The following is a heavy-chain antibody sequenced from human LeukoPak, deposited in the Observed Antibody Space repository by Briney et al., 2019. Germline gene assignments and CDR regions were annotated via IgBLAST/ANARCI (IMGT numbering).Heavy chain of an antibody. V-gene: IGHV4-34*01. CDR1: GGSFSGYY. CDR2: INHSGST. J-gene: IGHJ4*02. D-gene: IGHD1-26*01. Sequence: SETLSLTCAVYGGSFSGYYWSWIRQPPRKGLEWIGEINHSGSTNYNPSLKSRVTISVDTSKNQFSLKLSSVTAADTAVYYCARGGVGATIRYYFDYWGQGTLVTVSS. CDR3: ARGGVGATIRYYFDY.